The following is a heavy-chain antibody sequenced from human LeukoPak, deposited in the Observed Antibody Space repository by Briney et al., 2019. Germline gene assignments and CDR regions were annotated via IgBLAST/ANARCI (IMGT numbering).Heavy chain of an antibody. CDR1: GYTFTGYH. D-gene: IGHD2-2*01. CDR3: ARDYCSSTSCLFDY. V-gene: IGHV1-2*06. J-gene: IGHJ4*02. CDR2: INPNSGDT. Sequence: AASVNVSCKASGYTFTGYHIHWARQAPGQGLEWMGRINPNSGDTNYAQKFQGRVTMTRDTSISTAYMELSRLRSDDTAVYYCARDYCSSTSCLFDYWGQGTLVTVSS.